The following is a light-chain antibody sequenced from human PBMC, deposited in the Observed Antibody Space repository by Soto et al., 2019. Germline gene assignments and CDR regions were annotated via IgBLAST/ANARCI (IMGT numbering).Light chain of an antibody. CDR3: QQYGNSPIT. J-gene: IGKJ5*01. CDR1: ERIYSAY. CDR2: GTS. Sequence: EVVLTQYTGTLSLSRGERATLSCRASERIYSAYLGWYQQKPGQAPRLLIYGTSSRATGIPDRFSGSGSGTDFTLTISRLEPEDFAVYYCQQYGNSPITFGQGTRLEI. V-gene: IGKV3-20*01.